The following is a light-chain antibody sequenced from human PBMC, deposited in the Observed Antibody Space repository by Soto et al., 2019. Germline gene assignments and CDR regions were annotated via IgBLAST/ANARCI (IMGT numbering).Light chain of an antibody. J-gene: IGKJ1*01. CDR2: DAS. Sequence: DIPMTQSPSTLSASLGDRVIITWRASQSINTWLAWYQHKPGKAPKVLIYDASSLESGVPARFSGTGSGTEFTLTISSLQPDDFATYFCHQYNVYTWTFGQGTKVDIK. CDR1: QSINTW. CDR3: HQYNVYTWT. V-gene: IGKV1-5*01.